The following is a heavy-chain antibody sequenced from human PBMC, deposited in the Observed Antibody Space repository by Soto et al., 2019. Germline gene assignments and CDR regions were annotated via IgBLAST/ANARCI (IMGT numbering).Heavy chain of an antibody. CDR1: GFTFGDHA. CDR3: TRDRAPYSSSWCDY. D-gene: IGHD6-13*01. J-gene: IGHJ4*02. CDR2: IRSKAYGGTT. V-gene: IGHV3-49*03. Sequence: GGSLRLSWTASGFTFGDHAMSWFRQAPGKGLEWVGFIRSKAYGGTTEYAASVKGRFTISRDDSKSIAYLQMNSLKTEDTAVYYCTRDRAPYSSSWCDYWGQGTLVTVSS.